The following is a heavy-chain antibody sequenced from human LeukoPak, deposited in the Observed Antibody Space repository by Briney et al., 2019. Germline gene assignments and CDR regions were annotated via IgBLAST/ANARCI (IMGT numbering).Heavy chain of an antibody. V-gene: IGHV1-2*02. CDR2: INPNSGGT. CDR3: ARDLLLWFGEHYFDY. J-gene: IGHJ4*02. Sequence: ASVKVSCKASGYTFTGYYMHWARQAPGQGLEWMGWINPNSGGTNYAQKFQGRVTMTRDTSISTAYMELSRLRSDDTAVYYCARDLLLWFGEHYFDYWGQGTLVTVSS. D-gene: IGHD3-10*01. CDR1: GYTFTGYY.